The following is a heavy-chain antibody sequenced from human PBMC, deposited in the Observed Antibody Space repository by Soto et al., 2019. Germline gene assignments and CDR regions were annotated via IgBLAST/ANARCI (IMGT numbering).Heavy chain of an antibody. CDR3: ATVAATSGWYYYYGMDV. Sequence: VGSLRLCCAASGFTFSSYAMSWVRQAPGKGLEWVSAISGSGGSTYYADSVKGRFTISRDNSKNTLYLQMNSLRAEDTAVYYCATVAATSGWYYYYGMDVWGQGTTVTVSS. CDR2: ISGSGGST. CDR1: GFTFSSYA. D-gene: IGHD2-15*01. J-gene: IGHJ6*02. V-gene: IGHV3-23*01.